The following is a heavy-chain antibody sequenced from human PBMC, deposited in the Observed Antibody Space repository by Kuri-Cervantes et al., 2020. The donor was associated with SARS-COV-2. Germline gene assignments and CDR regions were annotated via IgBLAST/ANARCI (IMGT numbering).Heavy chain of an antibody. CDR2: ISYDGSNK. Sequence: GESLKISCAASGFMFSSYAMHWVRQAPGKGLEWVAVISYDGSNKYYADSVKGRFTISRDNSKNTLYLQMNSLRAEDTAVYYCARGPYYYDSSGYYSGYLGYCYYGMDVWGQGTTVTVSS. CDR1: GFMFSSYA. D-gene: IGHD3-22*01. CDR3: ARGPYYYDSSGYYSGYLGYCYYGMDV. J-gene: IGHJ6*02. V-gene: IGHV3-30-3*01.